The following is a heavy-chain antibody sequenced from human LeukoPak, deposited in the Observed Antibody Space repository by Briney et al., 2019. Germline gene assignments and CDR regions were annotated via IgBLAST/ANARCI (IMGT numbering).Heavy chain of an antibody. J-gene: IGHJ5*02. D-gene: IGHD1-1*01. CDR2: INHSGST. Sequence: SETLSLTCAVYGGSFSGYYWSWIRQPPGKGLEWIGEINHSGSTNYNPSLKSRVTISVDTSKNQFSLKLSSVTAADTAVYYCARRRGTHRQSPWGQGTLVTVSS. CDR1: GGSFSGYY. V-gene: IGHV4-34*01. CDR3: ARRRGTHRQSP.